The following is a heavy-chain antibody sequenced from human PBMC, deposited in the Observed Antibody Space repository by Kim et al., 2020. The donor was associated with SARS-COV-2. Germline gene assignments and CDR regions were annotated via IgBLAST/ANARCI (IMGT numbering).Heavy chain of an antibody. V-gene: IGHV1-18*01. Sequence: ASVKVSCKASGYTFTSYGISWVRQAPGQGLEWMGWISAYNGNTNYAQKLQGRVTMTTDTSTSTAYMELRSLRSDDTAVYYCARYYDILTGYPNFDYWGQGTLPTVSS. CDR2: ISAYNGNT. CDR3: ARYYDILTGYPNFDY. D-gene: IGHD3-9*01. J-gene: IGHJ4*02. CDR1: GYTFTSYG.